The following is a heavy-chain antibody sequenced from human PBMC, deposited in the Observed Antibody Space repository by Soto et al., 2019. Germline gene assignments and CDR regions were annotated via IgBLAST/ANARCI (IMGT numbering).Heavy chain of an antibody. CDR1: GGTFSSYA. J-gene: IGHJ4*02. CDR3: ARDLEVGVDGYFDY. V-gene: IGHV1-69*13. Sequence: RASVKVSCKASGGTFSSYAISWVRQAPGQGLEWVGGIIPIFGTANYAQKFQGRVTITADESTSTAYMELSSLRSEDTAVYYCARDLEVGVDGYFDYWGQGTLVTVSS. CDR2: IIPIFGTA. D-gene: IGHD2-8*01.